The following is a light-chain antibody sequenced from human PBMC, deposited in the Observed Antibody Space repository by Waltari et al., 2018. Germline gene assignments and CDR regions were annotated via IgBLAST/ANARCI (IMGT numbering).Light chain of an antibody. CDR2: EVT. V-gene: IGLV2-23*02. CDR1: NSDVGSYNH. J-gene: IGLJ2*01. CDR3: CSYAGRITFVV. Sequence: QSALTQPASVSGSPGQSITISCTGTNSDVGSYNHVSWYQQHPGKAPKLMIFEVTKRPSGVPNRLPGSKSGNTASLTIAGLQAEDEADYYCCSYAGRITFVVFGGGTKLTVL.